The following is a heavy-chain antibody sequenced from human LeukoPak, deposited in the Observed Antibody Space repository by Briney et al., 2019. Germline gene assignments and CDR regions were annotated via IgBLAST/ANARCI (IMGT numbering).Heavy chain of an antibody. CDR1: GLTVSSNF. Sequence: GGSLRLSCAATGLTVSSNFMSWVRQAPGKGLEWVSVIYGGGSTYYADSVKGRFPISSDTPKNTLYLQMNSLRVEDTAVYYCASWPGGWYGEDSWRQGNLVTVSS. CDR2: IYGGGST. J-gene: IGHJ4*02. D-gene: IGHD6-19*01. V-gene: IGHV3-53*01. CDR3: ASWPGGWYGEDS.